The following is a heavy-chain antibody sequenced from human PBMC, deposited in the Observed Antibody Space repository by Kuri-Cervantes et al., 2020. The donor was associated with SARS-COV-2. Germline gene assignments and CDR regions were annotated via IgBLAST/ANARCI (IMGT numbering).Heavy chain of an antibody. V-gene: IGHV3-30*02. J-gene: IGHJ6*03. CDR2: IRYDGSNK. D-gene: IGHD2-2*02. CDR1: GFTFSSYG. Sequence: GESLKISCAASGFTFSSYGMHWVRQAPGKGLEWVAFIRYDGSNKYYADSVKGRFTISRDNSKNTLYLQMNSLRAEDTAVYYCARDAHCSSTSCYTRGYYYYYMDVWGKGTTVTVSS. CDR3: ARDAHCSSTSCYTRGYYYYYMDV.